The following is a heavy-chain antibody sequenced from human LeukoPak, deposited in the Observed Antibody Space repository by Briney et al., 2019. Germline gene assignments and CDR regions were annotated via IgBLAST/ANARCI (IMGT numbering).Heavy chain of an antibody. CDR2: ISGSGGST. Sequence: GGSLRLSCAASGFTFSSYWMSWVRQAPGKGLEWVSAISGSGGSTYYADSVKGRFTISRDNSKNTLYLQMNSLRAEDTAVYYCARDGITMIVVGAYYFDYWGQGTLVTVSS. CDR1: GFTFSSYW. J-gene: IGHJ4*02. V-gene: IGHV3-23*01. D-gene: IGHD3-22*01. CDR3: ARDGITMIVVGAYYFDY.